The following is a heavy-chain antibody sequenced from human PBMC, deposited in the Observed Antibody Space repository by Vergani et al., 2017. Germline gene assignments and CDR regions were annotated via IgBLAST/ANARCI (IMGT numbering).Heavy chain of an antibody. CDR1: GCTFSNFG. D-gene: IGHD2-21*02. CDR2: IGKNGINT. V-gene: IGHV3-30*02. Sequence: QVQLVESAGGVVQPGGSLRLSCAASGCTFSNFGMHWIRQAPGKGMDWLAYIGKNGINTKYRDAVKGRFTVSRDNYKDILYLQMYSLRSEDTALYYCAKYLRDSADVLPDSWGPGTLVIVSS. CDR3: AKYLRDSADVLPDS. J-gene: IGHJ4*02.